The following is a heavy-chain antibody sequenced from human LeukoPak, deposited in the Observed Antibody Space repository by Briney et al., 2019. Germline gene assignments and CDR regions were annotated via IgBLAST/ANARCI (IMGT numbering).Heavy chain of an antibody. CDR1: GFDFSTYT. CDR3: AKGSYYDSSGSFYFDY. D-gene: IGHD3-22*01. J-gene: IGHJ4*02. Sequence: GGSLRLSCAASGFDFSTYTMSWVRQAPGKGLEWVSGISGSGDNTYYADSVKGRFTISRDNSKNTLYVQVNSLGTEDTAAYYCAKGSYYDSSGSFYFDYWGQGTLVTVSS. V-gene: IGHV3-23*01. CDR2: ISGSGDNT.